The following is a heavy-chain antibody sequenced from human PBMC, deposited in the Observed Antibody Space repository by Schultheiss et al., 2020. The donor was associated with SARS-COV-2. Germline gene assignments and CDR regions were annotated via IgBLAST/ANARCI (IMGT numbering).Heavy chain of an antibody. V-gene: IGHV4-34*01. CDR1: GGSFSSGGYY. J-gene: IGHJ6*03. D-gene: IGHD2-2*01. CDR2: INHSGST. CDR3: ARRYCSSTSCYYYYYYYMDV. Sequence: SETLSLTCAVYGGSFSSGGYYWSWIRQHPGKGLEWIGEINHSGSTNYNPSLKSRVTISVDTSKNQFSLKLSSVTAADTAVYYCARRYCSSTSCYYYYYYYMDVWGKGTTVTVSS.